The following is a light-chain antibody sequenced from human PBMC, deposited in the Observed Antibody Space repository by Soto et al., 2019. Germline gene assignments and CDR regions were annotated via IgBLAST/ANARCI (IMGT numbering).Light chain of an antibody. J-gene: IGLJ1*01. Sequence: SARTQPASVSGSPGRSITISGSGTSSDIGAYDYVSWYQQHPGRAPKLIIYEVSRRFSGLSYRFSGSKSGNTASLTVSGLQAEDEGDYYCTSFAPGRIHVFGSGTKSPS. CDR1: SSDIGAYDY. V-gene: IGLV2-14*03. CDR2: EVS. CDR3: TSFAPGRIHV.